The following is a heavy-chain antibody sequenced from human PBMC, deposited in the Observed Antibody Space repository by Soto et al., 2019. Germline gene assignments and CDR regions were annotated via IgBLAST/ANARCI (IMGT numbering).Heavy chain of an antibody. J-gene: IGHJ6*02. D-gene: IGHD3-10*01. V-gene: IGHV1-69*01. CDR3: AVAAVREIMAQESSGMAV. CDR1: GGTLNDYA. Sequence: QVQLVQSGAEVKTPGSSVKVSCKASGGTLNDYAISWVRQAPGQGLEWMGGIMPTVDSANYAQNFQGRLTISADESTSTANLELSSLRSDDTAVYYCAVAAVREIMAQESSGMAVWGQGTTVIVSS. CDR2: IMPTVDSA.